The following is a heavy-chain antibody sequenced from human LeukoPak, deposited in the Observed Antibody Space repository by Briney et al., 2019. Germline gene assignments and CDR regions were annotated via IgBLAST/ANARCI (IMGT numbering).Heavy chain of an antibody. CDR3: ARDSIYGSGSSPYYYYYMDV. D-gene: IGHD3-10*01. J-gene: IGHJ6*03. CDR2: IYSGGST. V-gene: IGHV3-66*01. CDR1: GFTVSSNY. Sequence: PGGSLRLSCAASGFTVSSNYMSWVRQAPGKGLEWVSVIYSGGSTYYADSVKGRFTISRDNSKNTLYLQMNSLRAEDTAVYYCARDSIYGSGSSPYYYYYMDVWGKGTTVTISS.